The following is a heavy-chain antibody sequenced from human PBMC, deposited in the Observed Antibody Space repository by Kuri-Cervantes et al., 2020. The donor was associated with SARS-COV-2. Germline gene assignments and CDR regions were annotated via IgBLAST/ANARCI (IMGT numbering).Heavy chain of an antibody. CDR2: IKSKTDGGTT. D-gene: IGHD2-2*01. Sequence: ETLSLTCAASGFTFSNAWMSWVRQAPGKGLEWVGRIKSKTDGGTTDYAAPVKGRFTISRDDSKNTLYLQMNSLRAEDTAAYYCAKVWEDIVVVPAFDIWGQGTMVTVSS. CDR3: AKVWEDIVVVPAFDI. V-gene: IGHV3-15*01. CDR1: GFTFSNAW. J-gene: IGHJ3*02.